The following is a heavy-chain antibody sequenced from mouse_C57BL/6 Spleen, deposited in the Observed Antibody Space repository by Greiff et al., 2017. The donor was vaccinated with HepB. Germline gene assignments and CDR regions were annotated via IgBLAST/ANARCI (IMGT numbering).Heavy chain of an antibody. V-gene: IGHV1-69*01. CDR2: IDPSDSYT. CDR1: GYTFTSYW. CDR3: ATRDFDY. J-gene: IGHJ2*01. Sequence: QVQLQQSGAELVMPGASVKLSCKASGYTFTSYWMHWVKQRPGQGLEWIGEIDPSDSYTNYNQKFKAKSTLTVDKSSSTAYMQLSSLTSEDSAVYYCATRDFDYWGQGTTLTVSS.